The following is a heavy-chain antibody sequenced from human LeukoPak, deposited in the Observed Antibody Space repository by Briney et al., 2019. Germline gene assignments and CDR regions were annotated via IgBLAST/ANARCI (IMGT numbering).Heavy chain of an antibody. J-gene: IGHJ4*02. CDR2: MIPIFGTA. CDR1: GYTFTGYY. Sequence: SVKVSCKASGYTFTGYYMHWVRQAPGQGLESMGRMIPIFGTANYAQKFQGRVTITTDESTSTAYMELSSLRSEDTAVYYCATENSYEPNYFDYWGQGTLVTVSS. D-gene: IGHD5-12*01. CDR3: ATENSYEPNYFDY. V-gene: IGHV1-69*05.